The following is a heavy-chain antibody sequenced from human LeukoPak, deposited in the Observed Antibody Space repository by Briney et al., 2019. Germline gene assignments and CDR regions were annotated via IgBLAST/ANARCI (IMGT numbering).Heavy chain of an antibody. CDR3: AKDESLWPNFDY. Sequence: QAGGSLRLSCAASGFTFSSYAMSWVRQAPGKGLEWVSAISGSGGSTYYADSVKGRFTISRDNSKNTLYLQMNSLRAEDTAVYYCAKDESLWPNFDYWGQGTLVTVSS. CDR1: GFTFSSYA. CDR2: ISGSGGST. D-gene: IGHD2/OR15-2a*01. J-gene: IGHJ4*02. V-gene: IGHV3-23*01.